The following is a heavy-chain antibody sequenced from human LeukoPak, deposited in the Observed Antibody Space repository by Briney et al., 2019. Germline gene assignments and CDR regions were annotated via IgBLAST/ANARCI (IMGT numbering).Heavy chain of an antibody. V-gene: IGHV3-33*06. CDR2: IWYDGSNK. Sequence: GGSLRLSCAASGFTFSSYGMHWVRQAPGKGLEWVAVIWYDGSNKYYADSVKGRFTISRDNSKNTLYLQMNSLRAEDTAVYYCAKDKSTVTSRIFPPNFDYWGQGTLVTVSS. D-gene: IGHD4-11*01. J-gene: IGHJ4*02. CDR3: AKDKSTVTSRIFPPNFDY. CDR1: GFTFSSYG.